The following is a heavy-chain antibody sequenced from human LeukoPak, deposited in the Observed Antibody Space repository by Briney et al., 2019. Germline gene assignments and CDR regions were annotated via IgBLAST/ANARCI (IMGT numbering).Heavy chain of an antibody. CDR1: GFVVSNNY. CDR3: AKGGNYDGNYYAAWFFDV. CDR2: IYVGGHT. Sequence: PGGSLTLSCEITGFVVSNNYMTWVRQAPGKGLEWVALIYVGGHTCHADSVKGRFAISSDNAKNTLYLHMNSLRAEDTAVYYRAKGGNYDGNYYAAWFFDVWGRGTRVTVSS. V-gene: IGHV3-53*01. D-gene: IGHD5-24*01. J-gene: IGHJ2*01.